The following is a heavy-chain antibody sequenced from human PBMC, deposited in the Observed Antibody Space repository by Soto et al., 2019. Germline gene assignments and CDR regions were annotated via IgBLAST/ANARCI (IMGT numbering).Heavy chain of an antibody. V-gene: IGHV3-30-3*02. CDR3: AKSAEGSTRSYFDY. CDR1: GFTCGNFA. J-gene: IGHJ4*01. D-gene: IGHD1-26*01. Sequence: QVQLVESGGGLAQPGSSLTVSCAASGFTCGNFAMHWVRQAPGKGLEWLAVMAYDASKKHYADSVKGRFTISRDNSKSRLFLHMSNLRADDTAVYYCAKSAEGSTRSYFDYWGHGTLVTVSS. CDR2: MAYDASKK.